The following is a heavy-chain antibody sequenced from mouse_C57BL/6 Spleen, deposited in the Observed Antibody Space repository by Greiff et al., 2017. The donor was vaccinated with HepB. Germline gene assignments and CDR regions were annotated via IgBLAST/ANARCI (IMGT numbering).Heavy chain of an antibody. CDR3: TTPLFTTGSPMDY. D-gene: IGHD1-1*01. V-gene: IGHV14-1*01. Sequence: VQLQQSGAELVRPGASVKLSCTASGFNIKDYYMHWVKQRHEQGLEWIGRIDPEDGDTEYAPKFQGKATMTADTSSNTAYLQLSSLTSEDTAVYYCTTPLFTTGSPMDYWGQGTSVTVSS. CDR1: GFNIKDYY. J-gene: IGHJ4*01. CDR2: IDPEDGDT.